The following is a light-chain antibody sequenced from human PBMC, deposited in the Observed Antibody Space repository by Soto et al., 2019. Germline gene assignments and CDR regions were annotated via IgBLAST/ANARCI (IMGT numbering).Light chain of an antibody. CDR1: QSVSSN. CDR2: GAS. J-gene: IGKJ1*01. V-gene: IGKV3-15*01. Sequence: EIGMTQSPATLSVSPGERATLSCRASQSVSSNLAWYQQQPGQAPRLLIYGASTRATGIPDRFSGSGSGTEFTLSISSLQSEDFAVYYCQQYYNWPRTFGQGTKVDIK. CDR3: QQYYNWPRT.